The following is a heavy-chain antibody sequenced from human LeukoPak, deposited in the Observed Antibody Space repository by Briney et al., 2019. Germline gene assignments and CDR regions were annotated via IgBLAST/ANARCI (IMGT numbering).Heavy chain of an antibody. CDR3: ARGRAGIAAAGFDY. D-gene: IGHD6-13*01. J-gene: IGHJ4*02. Sequence: GGSLRLSCATSGFTFSMSAMHWVRLAPGKGLDWVAVISFDGGNKFYADSVKGRYSISRDNSKNTLYLQMNSLGLDDTAVYFCARGRAGIAAAGFDYWGQGTLVTVSS. V-gene: IGHV3-30-3*01. CDR2: ISFDGGNK. CDR1: GFTFSMSA.